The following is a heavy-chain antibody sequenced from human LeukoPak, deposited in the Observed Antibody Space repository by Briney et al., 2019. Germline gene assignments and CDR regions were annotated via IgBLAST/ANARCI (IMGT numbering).Heavy chain of an antibody. J-gene: IGHJ4*02. Sequence: GGPLRLSCAASGFTLSSYGMHWVRLAPGKGPEGVAVILYDGSNEYYAESVQGRFSISRDSSTNTLYLQMNSLRAEDTAVYYCARDPGGNFFDSWGQGTLVTVSS. CDR1: GFTLSSYG. V-gene: IGHV3-30-3*01. CDR3: ARDPGGNFFDS. D-gene: IGHD1-14*01. CDR2: ILYDGSNE.